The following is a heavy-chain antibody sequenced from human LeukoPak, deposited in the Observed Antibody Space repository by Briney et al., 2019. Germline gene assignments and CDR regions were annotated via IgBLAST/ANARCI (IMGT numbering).Heavy chain of an antibody. Sequence: SGGSLRLSCAASGFTFKNYWMHWVRQAPGTGLVWVSRIDHDGSGTSYADSVKGRFTVSRDNAKSTLYLQMNSLRAEDTAVYYCARDFSGWGYFQHWGQGTLVTVSS. CDR2: IDHDGSGT. V-gene: IGHV3-74*01. CDR1: GFTFKNYW. J-gene: IGHJ1*01. D-gene: IGHD6-19*01. CDR3: ARDFSGWGYFQH.